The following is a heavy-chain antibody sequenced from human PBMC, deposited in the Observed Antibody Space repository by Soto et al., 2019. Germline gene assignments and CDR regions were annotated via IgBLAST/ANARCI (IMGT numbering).Heavy chain of an antibody. V-gene: IGHV4-39*01. CDR2: IYFSGST. CDR1: GASIINSSYY. CDR3: TRVLSASFIDY. J-gene: IGHJ4*02. Sequence: QLQLQQSGPGLVKPSETLSLTCTVSGASIINSSYYWAWIRQPPEKGLEWIGAIYFSGSTYYNPSRKGRLAISVDTSRNQLSLKVTSVTAADTAFYYCTRVLSASFIDYWGQGTLVTVSS. D-gene: IGHD1-26*01.